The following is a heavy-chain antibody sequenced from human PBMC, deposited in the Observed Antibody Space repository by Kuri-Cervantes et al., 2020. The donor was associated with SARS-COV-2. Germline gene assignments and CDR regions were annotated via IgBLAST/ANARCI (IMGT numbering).Heavy chain of an antibody. V-gene: IGHV1-24*01. CDR2: FDPEDGET. D-gene: IGHD1-26*01. CDR3: ATARFQWELLPLSS. CDR1: GYTLTELS. Sequence: ASVKVSCKVSGYTLTELSMHWVRQAPGKGLEWMGGFDPEDGETIYAQKSQGRVTMTEDTSTDTAYTELSSLRSEDTAVYYCATARFQWELLPLSSWGQGTLVTVSS. J-gene: IGHJ5*02.